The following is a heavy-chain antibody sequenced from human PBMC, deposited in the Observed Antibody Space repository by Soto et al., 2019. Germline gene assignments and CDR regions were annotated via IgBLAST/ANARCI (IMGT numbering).Heavy chain of an antibody. CDR1: GGTFSSYA. Sequence: QVQLVQSGAEVKKPGSSVKVSCKASGGTFSSYAISWVRQAPGQGLEWMGGIIPIFGTANYAQKFQGRVTITADESTSTAYMELSSLRSEDTAVYYCANGSYNKNEPYYYYYGMDVWGQGTTVTVSS. V-gene: IGHV1-69*01. D-gene: IGHD5-18*01. J-gene: IGHJ6*02. CDR2: IIPIFGTA. CDR3: ANGSYNKNEPYYYYYGMDV.